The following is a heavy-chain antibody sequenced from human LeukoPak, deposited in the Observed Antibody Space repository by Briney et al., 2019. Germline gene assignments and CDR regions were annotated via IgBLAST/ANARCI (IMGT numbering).Heavy chain of an antibody. CDR2: ISWNSGSI. CDR1: GFTFDDYA. J-gene: IGHJ3*02. Sequence: GGSLRLSCAASGFTFDDYAMHWVRQAPGKGLEWVSGISWNSGSIGYADSVKGRFTISRDNAKNSLYLQMNSLRAEDTALYYCAKAAGAMTYDAFDIWGQGTMVTVSS. D-gene: IGHD6-19*01. V-gene: IGHV3-9*01. CDR3: AKAAGAMTYDAFDI.